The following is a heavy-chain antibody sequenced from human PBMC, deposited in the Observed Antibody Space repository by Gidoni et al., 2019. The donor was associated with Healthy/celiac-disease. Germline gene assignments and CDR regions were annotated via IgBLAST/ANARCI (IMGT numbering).Heavy chain of an antibody. CDR3: ARGCSSTSCYYYYYYMDV. Sequence: QVQLVESGGGVVQPGRSLRLSCAASGFTFSSYTMHWVRQAPDKGLEWVAMISYDGSNKYYADSVKGRFTISRDNSKNTLYLQMNSLRAEDTAVYYCARGCSSTSCYYYYYYMDVWGKGTTVTVSS. J-gene: IGHJ6*03. D-gene: IGHD2-2*01. CDR2: ISYDGSNK. V-gene: IGHV3-30-3*01. CDR1: GFTFSSYT.